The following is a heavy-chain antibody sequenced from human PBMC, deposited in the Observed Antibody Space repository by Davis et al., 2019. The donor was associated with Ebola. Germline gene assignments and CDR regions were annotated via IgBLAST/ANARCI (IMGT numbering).Heavy chain of an antibody. V-gene: IGHV3-30*02. CDR3: AKALGYCSGGSCYSTGYFDY. CDR1: GFTLSGYD. CDR2: IWDDGSNK. D-gene: IGHD2-15*01. Sequence: GGSLRLSCAASGFTLSGYDMNWVRQAPGKGLQWVAVIWDDGSNKYYADSVKGRFTISRDNSKNTLYLQMNSLRAEDTAVYYCAKALGYCSGGSCYSTGYFDYWGQGTLVTVSS. J-gene: IGHJ4*02.